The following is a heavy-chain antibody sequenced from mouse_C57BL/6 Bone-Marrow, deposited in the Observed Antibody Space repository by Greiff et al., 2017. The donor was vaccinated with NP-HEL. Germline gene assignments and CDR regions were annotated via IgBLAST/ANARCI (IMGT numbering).Heavy chain of an antibody. V-gene: IGHV1-9*01. CDR3: ARSGEGNYFEG. CDR1: GYTFTGYW. CDR2: LFPGSGST. Sequence: QVQLQQSGAELMKPGASVKLSCKATGYTFTGYWIEWVKQRPGHGLEWIGVLFPGSGSTNYNEKFKGKATLTADKSSNTAYMQLSSLTTEDSAVYYCARSGEGNYFEGWGKGTTLTFSS. J-gene: IGHJ2*01. D-gene: IGHD3-1*01.